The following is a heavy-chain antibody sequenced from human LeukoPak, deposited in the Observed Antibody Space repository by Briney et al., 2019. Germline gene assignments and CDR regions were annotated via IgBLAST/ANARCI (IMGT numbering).Heavy chain of an antibody. J-gene: IGHJ5*02. CDR2: INHSGST. D-gene: IGHD2-2*01. CDR1: GGSFSGYY. Sequence: SETLSLTCAVYGGSFSGYYWSWIRQPPGKGLEWIGEINHSGSTNYNPSLKSRVTISVDTSKNQFSLKLSSVTAADTAVYYCARRYRYCSSTSCQNWFGPWGQGTLVTVSS. V-gene: IGHV4-34*01. CDR3: ARRYRYCSSTSCQNWFGP.